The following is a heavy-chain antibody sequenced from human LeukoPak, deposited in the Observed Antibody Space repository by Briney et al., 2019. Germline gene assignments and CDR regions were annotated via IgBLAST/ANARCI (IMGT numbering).Heavy chain of an antibody. Sequence: GGSLRLSCAASGFTVSSNYMSWVRQAPGKGLEWVSVIYSGGSTYYADSVKGRFTISRDNSKDTLYLQMNSLSAEDTAVYYCAKLSGGYTYGLGAYYYHYYMDVWGIGTTVTVSS. CDR3: AKLSGGYTYGLGAYYYHYYMDV. V-gene: IGHV3-53*05. D-gene: IGHD5-18*01. J-gene: IGHJ6*03. CDR1: GFTVSSNY. CDR2: IYSGGST.